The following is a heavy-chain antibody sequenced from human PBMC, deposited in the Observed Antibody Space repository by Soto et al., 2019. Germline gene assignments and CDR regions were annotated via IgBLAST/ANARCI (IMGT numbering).Heavy chain of an antibody. CDR1: GYTFTSYD. V-gene: IGHV1-8*01. J-gene: IGHJ6*02. CDR2: MNPNSGNT. D-gene: IGHD3-9*01. Sequence: GASVKVSCKASGYTFTSYDINWVRQATGQGLEWMGWMNPNSGNTGYAQKFQGRVTITRNTSISTAYMELSSLRSEDTAVYYCARTSTFYDIDDGMDVWGQGTTVTVSS. CDR3: ARTSTFYDIDDGMDV.